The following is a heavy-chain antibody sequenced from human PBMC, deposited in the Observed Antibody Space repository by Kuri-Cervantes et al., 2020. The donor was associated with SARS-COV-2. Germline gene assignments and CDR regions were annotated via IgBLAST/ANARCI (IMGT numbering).Heavy chain of an antibody. CDR2: FHPEDGA. D-gene: IGHD4-23*01. J-gene: IGHJ4*02. Sequence: ASVKVSCKIRGSELGMNWVRQAPGRGLEWMGYFHPEDGAIYALNFHGRVTITADESTNTAYMEMSSLRFEDTAVYFCARDVGYGGTSELDITYFDYWGQGTLVTVSS. CDR1: GSELG. V-gene: IGHV1-24*01. CDR3: ARDVGYGGTSELDITYFDY.